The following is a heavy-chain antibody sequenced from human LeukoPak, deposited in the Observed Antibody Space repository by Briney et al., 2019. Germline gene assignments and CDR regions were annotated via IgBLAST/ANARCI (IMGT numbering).Heavy chain of an antibody. D-gene: IGHD5-18*01. CDR2: INAGNGNT. Sequence: GASVKVSCKASGYDFTFYAVHWVRQAPGQRLEWMGWINAGNGNTEYSQKVQGRVTMTRDTSTSTVYMELSSLRSEDTAVYYCARDLGPNTRYGFVYWGQGTLVTVSS. J-gene: IGHJ4*02. CDR1: GYDFTFYA. V-gene: IGHV1-3*01. CDR3: ARDLGPNTRYGFVY.